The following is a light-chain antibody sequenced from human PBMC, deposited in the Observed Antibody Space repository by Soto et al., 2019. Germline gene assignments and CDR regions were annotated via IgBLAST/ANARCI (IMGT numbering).Light chain of an antibody. CDR1: QSVSSSY. CDR2: GAS. V-gene: IGKV3-20*01. CDR3: QQYGSSGT. J-gene: IGKJ1*01. Sequence: EIVMTQSPATLSVSPGARATLSCRASQSVSSSYLAWYQQKPGQDPRLLIHGASTRATGFPARFSGSGSGTDFTLTISRLEPEDFAVYYCQQYGSSGTVGKGNKVDI.